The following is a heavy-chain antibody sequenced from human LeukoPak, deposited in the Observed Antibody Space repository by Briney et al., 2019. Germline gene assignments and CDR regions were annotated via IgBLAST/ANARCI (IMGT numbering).Heavy chain of an antibody. CDR3: ARGRSWYGDYYYYYGMDV. CDR1: GGSISSSSYY. V-gene: IGHV4-39*01. CDR2: IYYSGST. D-gene: IGHD6-13*01. Sequence: PSETLSLTCTVSGGSISSSSYYWGWIRQPPGKGLEWIGSIYYSGSTYYNPSLKSRVTISVDTSKNQFSLKLSSVTAADTAVYYCARGRSWYGDYYYYYGMDVWGQGTTVTVSS. J-gene: IGHJ6*02.